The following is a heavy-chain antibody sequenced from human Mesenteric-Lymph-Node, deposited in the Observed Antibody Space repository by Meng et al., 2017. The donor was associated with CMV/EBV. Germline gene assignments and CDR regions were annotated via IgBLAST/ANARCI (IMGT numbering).Heavy chain of an antibody. D-gene: IGHD3-10*01. J-gene: IGHJ4*02. Sequence: GESLKISCAASGFTFDDYGMSWVRQTPGKGLEWVSGMNWNGGSTGYADSVKGRFTISRDNAKNSLYLQMNSLRAEDTAVYYCARDWDLYGSGTGTPHFDYWGQGTLVTVSS. CDR3: ARDWDLYGSGTGTPHFDY. CDR1: GFTFDDYG. V-gene: IGHV3-20*04. CDR2: MNWNGGST.